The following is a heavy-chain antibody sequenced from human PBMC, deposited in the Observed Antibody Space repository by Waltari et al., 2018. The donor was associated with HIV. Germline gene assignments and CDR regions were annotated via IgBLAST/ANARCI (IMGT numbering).Heavy chain of an antibody. CDR3: AREYCTDGVCYTAHPFEY. J-gene: IGHJ4*02. Sequence: VHLVESGGGLVQPGGSLRPSCAASGFTFSSSWMHWVRPAPGKGLVGVSRINSDGSSTRYAYFGKGRFTIYRDNAKNTLYLQMNSRSAEDTAVYYCAREYCTDGVCYTAHPFEYWGQGTLVTVSS. CDR1: GFTFSSSW. D-gene: IGHD2-8*01. V-gene: IGHV3-74*01. CDR2: INSDGSST.